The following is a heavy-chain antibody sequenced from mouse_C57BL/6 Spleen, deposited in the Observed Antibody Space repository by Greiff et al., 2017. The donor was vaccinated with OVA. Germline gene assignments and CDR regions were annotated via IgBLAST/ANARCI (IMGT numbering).Heavy chain of an antibody. CDR2: IYPGDGDT. Sequence: QVQLKESGPELVKPGASVKISCKASGYAFSSSWMNWVKQRPGKGLEWIGRIYPGDGDTNYNGKFKGKATLTADKSSSTAYMQLSSLTSEDSAVYFCARGLLRYFDDWGQGTTLTVSS. V-gene: IGHV1-82*01. J-gene: IGHJ2*01. CDR1: GYAFSSSW. D-gene: IGHD1-1*01. CDR3: ARGLLRYFDD.